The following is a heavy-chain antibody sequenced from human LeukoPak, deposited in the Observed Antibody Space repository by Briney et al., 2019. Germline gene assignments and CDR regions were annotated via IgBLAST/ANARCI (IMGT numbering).Heavy chain of an antibody. CDR2: ISYDGSNK. CDR3: ARDPGGSYTEAHFDY. Sequence: GGSLRLSCAASGFTFSSYAMHWVRQAPGKGLEWVAVISYDGSNKYYADSVKGRFTISRDNSKNTLYLQMNSLRAEDTAVYYCARDPGGSYTEAHFDYWGQGTLVTVSS. J-gene: IGHJ4*02. D-gene: IGHD1-26*01. V-gene: IGHV3-30-3*01. CDR1: GFTFSSYA.